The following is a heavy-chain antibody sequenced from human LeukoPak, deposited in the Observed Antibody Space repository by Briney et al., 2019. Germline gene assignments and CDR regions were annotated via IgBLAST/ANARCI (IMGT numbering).Heavy chain of an antibody. CDR1: GFTFSNYA. Sequence: GGSLRLSCAASGFTFSNYAMSWVRQAPGKGLEWVSVISGSGGSTYYVDSVQGRFTISRDNSKNTLYLQMNSLRAEDTAVYYCAKCILTGYYKGYMDVWGKGTTVTISS. D-gene: IGHD3-9*01. J-gene: IGHJ6*03. CDR2: ISGSGGST. CDR3: AKCILTGYYKGYMDV. V-gene: IGHV3-23*01.